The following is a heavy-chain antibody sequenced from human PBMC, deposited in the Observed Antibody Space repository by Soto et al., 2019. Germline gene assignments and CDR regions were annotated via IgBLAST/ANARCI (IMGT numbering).Heavy chain of an antibody. Sequence: ASVKVSCKASGYTFTSYDINWVRQATGQGLEWMGWVNPNSGNTGYAQKFQGRVTMTRNTSISTAYMELSSLRSEDTAVYYCARGLVPASTYYDFWSGLYYYYYYMDVWGKGTTVTVSS. D-gene: IGHD3-3*01. CDR2: VNPNSGNT. V-gene: IGHV1-8*01. CDR3: ARGLVPASTYYDFWSGLYYYYYYMDV. CDR1: GYTFTSYD. J-gene: IGHJ6*03.